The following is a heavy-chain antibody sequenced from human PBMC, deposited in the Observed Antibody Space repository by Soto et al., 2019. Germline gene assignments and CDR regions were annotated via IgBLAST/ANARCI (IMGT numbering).Heavy chain of an antibody. Sequence: EVQLLESGGGVVQPGGSLRLSCVASGFNFKKFAMSWVRPAPGEGLEWVSGISCCGGSTSYADSVKGRFSIARDDSTNTLSLQMNNLRVEDTAQYYCAKADGEQWLLPHLDKWGQGTLVTVS. CDR1: GFNFKKFA. V-gene: IGHV3-23*01. CDR2: ISCCGGST. CDR3: AKADGEQWLLPHLDK. J-gene: IGHJ4*02. D-gene: IGHD6-19*01.